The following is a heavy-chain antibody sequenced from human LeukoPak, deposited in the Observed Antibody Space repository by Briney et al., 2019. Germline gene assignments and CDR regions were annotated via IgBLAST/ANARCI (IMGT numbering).Heavy chain of an antibody. D-gene: IGHD2-15*01. Sequence: PGGSLRLSCAASGFSLRTYAMNWVRQVPGKALEWVSSIGGSDDTTYYADSVKGRFTISSDYSRNTVSLQMNSLRAEDTAIYFCAKGLVVNDNYFDNWGQGTLVTVSS. V-gene: IGHV3-23*01. CDR3: AKGLVVNDNYFDN. J-gene: IGHJ4*02. CDR1: GFSLRTYA. CDR2: IGGSDDTT.